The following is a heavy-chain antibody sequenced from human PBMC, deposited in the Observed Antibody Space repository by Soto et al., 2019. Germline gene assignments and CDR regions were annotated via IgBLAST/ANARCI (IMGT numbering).Heavy chain of an antibody. CDR1: GGTFSSYT. CDR2: IIPILGIA. V-gene: IGHV1-69*02. CDR3: ARSCGGDCHDAFDI. Sequence: ASVKVSCKASGGTFSSYTISWVRQAPGQGLEWMGRIIPILGIANYAQKFQGRVTITADKSTSTAYMGLSSLRSEDTAVYYCARSCGGDCHDAFDIWGQGTMVTVSS. J-gene: IGHJ3*02. D-gene: IGHD2-21*01.